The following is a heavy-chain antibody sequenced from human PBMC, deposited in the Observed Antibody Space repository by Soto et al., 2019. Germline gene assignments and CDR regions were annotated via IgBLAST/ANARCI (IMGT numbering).Heavy chain of an antibody. CDR2: IYYSGST. Sequence: SETLSLTCTVSGGSISSSSYYWGWIRQPPGKGLEWIGSIYYSGSTYYNPSLKSRVTISVGTSKNQFSLKLSSVTAADTAVYYCARHPDYYDSSGYWPIEYYFDYWGQGTLVTVSS. J-gene: IGHJ4*02. CDR3: ARHPDYYDSSGYWPIEYYFDY. V-gene: IGHV4-39*01. D-gene: IGHD3-22*01. CDR1: GGSISSSSYY.